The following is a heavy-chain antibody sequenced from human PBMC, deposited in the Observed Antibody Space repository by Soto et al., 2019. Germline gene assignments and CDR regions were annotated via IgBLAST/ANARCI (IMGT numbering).Heavy chain of an antibody. V-gene: IGHV3-7*01. CDR3: ARGPRDYGDYVYFDY. D-gene: IGHD4-17*01. Sequence: PGGSLRLSCAASGFTFSSYWMSWVRQAPGKGLEWVANIKQDGSEKYYVDSVKGRFTISRDNAKNSLYLQMNSLRAEDTAVYYCARGPRDYGDYVYFDYWGQGTLVTVSS. CDR2: IKQDGSEK. CDR1: GFTFSSYW. J-gene: IGHJ4*02.